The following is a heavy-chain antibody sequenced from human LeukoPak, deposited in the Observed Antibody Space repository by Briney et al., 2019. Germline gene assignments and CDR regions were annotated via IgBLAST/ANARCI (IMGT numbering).Heavy chain of an antibody. D-gene: IGHD2-15*01. CDR2: ISYDGSNK. Sequence: GSLRLSCAASGFTFSSYAMRWVRQAPGKGLEWVAVISYDGSNKYYADSVKGRFTISRDNSKNTLYLQMNSLRAEDTAVYYCARDLPYCSGGSCYSEAPFDYWGQGTLVTVSS. CDR3: ARDLPYCSGGSCYSEAPFDY. V-gene: IGHV3-30-3*01. CDR1: GFTFSSYA. J-gene: IGHJ4*02.